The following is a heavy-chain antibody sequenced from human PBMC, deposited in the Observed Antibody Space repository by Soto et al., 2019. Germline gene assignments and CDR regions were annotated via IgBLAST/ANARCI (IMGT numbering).Heavy chain of an antibody. CDR3: ARGLGGMGTTEQLWV. V-gene: IGHV3-30-3*01. Sequence: GGSLRLSCAASGFTFSSYAMRWVRQAPGKGLEWVAVISYDGSNKYYADSVKGRFTISRDNSKNTLYLQMNSLRAEDTAVYYCARGLGGMGTTEQLWVWRQQTTVAVCS. D-gene: IGHD2-21*01. CDR2: ISYDGSNK. J-gene: IGHJ6*02. CDR1: GFTFSSYA.